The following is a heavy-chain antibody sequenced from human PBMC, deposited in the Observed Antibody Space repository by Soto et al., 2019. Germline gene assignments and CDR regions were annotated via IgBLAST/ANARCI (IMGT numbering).Heavy chain of an antibody. CDR1: GFTLSGYD. V-gene: IGHV3-13*01. J-gene: IGHJ6*02. CDR3: TRETPTNGMAV. Sequence: EVQLVESGGGLVQPGGSLRLSCAASGFTLSGYDIHWVRQATGKGLEWVSGIGSAGVTYYEDSVKGRFTISRENAKNSLYLQMNSLRVGDTAVYYCTRETPTNGMAVWGQGTTVTVSS. CDR2: IGSAGVT. D-gene: IGHD2-15*01.